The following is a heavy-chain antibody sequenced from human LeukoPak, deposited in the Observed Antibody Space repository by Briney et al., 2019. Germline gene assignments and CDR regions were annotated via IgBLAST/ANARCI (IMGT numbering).Heavy chain of an antibody. J-gene: IGHJ4*02. V-gene: IGHV1-18*01. CDR3: ARVRPSYYYDSSGYYRPSDY. CDR1: GYTFTSYG. D-gene: IGHD3-22*01. Sequence: ASVKVSFKASGYTFTSYGISWVRQAPGQGLEWMGWISAYNGNTNYAQKLQGRVTMTTDTSTSTAYMELRSLRSDDTAVYYCARVRPSYYYDSSGYYRPSDYWGQGTLVTVSS. CDR2: ISAYNGNT.